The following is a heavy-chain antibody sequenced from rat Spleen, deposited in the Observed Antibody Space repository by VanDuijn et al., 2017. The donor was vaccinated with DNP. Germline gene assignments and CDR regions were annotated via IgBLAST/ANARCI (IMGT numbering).Heavy chain of an antibody. CDR2: ISSDGGST. CDR3: VKDKWFYAMDA. D-gene: IGHD1-1*01. Sequence: EVQLVETGGGLVQPGRSLKLSCVVSGFTFSSYWMYWIRQAPGKGLEWVASISSDGGSTSYSDSVKGRFTISRDNAEDTVYLQMNSLRSEDRATYYCVKDKWFYAMDAWGQGTSVTVSS. V-gene: IGHV5-58*01. J-gene: IGHJ4*01. CDR1: GFTFSSYW.